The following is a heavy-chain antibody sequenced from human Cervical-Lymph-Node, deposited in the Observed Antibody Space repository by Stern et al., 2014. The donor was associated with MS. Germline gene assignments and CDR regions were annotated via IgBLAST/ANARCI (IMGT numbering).Heavy chain of an antibody. CDR2: IKPGNGNT. V-gene: IGHV1-3*01. CDR1: GYSFTNYV. D-gene: IGHD3-9*01. CDR3: ARETDYDILIGLDY. J-gene: IGHJ4*02. Sequence: QVQLVQSGTEVKKPGASVNVSCKAFGYSFTNYVIHWVRQAPGQSLEWVGWIKPGNGNTRYSQKFRGRVTITRDTSANTAYMELRSLTSEDTALYYCARETDYDILIGLDYWGRGTLVTVSS.